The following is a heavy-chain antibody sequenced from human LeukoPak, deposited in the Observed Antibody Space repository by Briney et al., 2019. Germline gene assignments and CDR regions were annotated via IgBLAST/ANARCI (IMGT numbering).Heavy chain of an antibody. CDR2: IRGSGGST. Sequence: GGSLRLSCAASGFTFSSFAMSWVRQAPGQGREWVSAIRGSGGSTYYADSVKGRFTISRDNSKNTLDLQMNSLRAEDTAVYYCARTGGIAAAGYCGQGTLVTVSS. CDR3: ARTGGIAAAGY. J-gene: IGHJ4*02. D-gene: IGHD6-13*01. V-gene: IGHV3-23*01. CDR1: GFTFSSFA.